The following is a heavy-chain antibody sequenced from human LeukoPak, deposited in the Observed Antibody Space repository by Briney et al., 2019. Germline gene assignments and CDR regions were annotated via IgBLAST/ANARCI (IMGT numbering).Heavy chain of an antibody. CDR1: GYSFTYHY. CDR2: INPSDGST. J-gene: IGHJ4*02. CDR3: ARDMSSVLRFLEWSPRHSLDY. V-gene: IGHV1-46*01. Sequence: ASVKVSCKASGYSFTYHYMHWLRQAPGQGLEWIGIINPSDGSTTYAQKFQGRVTTTRDMSTSTVYMELSSLRSEDTAVYYCARDMSSVLRFLEWSPRHSLDYWGQGTLVTVSS. D-gene: IGHD3-3*01.